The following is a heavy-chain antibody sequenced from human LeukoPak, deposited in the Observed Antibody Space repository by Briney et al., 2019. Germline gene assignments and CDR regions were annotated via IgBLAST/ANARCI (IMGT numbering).Heavy chain of an antibody. V-gene: IGHV1-2*02. CDR1: GYTFTDYY. CDR2: VFPDSGDT. D-gene: IGHD5/OR15-5a*01. Sequence: ASVKVSCKASGYTFTDYYIHWVRQAPGEGLEWVGWVFPDSGDTYYAQRFHGRVAMTTDTSINTAYMELSRLKSDDTGVYFCARPPRDLVSAAPFPFWGQGTLVTVSS. CDR3: ARPPRDLVSAAPFPF. J-gene: IGHJ1*01.